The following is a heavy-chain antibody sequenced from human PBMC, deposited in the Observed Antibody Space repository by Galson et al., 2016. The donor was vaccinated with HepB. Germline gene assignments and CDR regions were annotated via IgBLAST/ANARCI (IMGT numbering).Heavy chain of an antibody. CDR2: IYYSGIS. J-gene: IGHJ5*02. Sequence: NWVRQAPGKGLEWVGYIYYSGISYYMASLKSRATMSVDTSNNQFSLKLTSVTAADTAVYYCARFYYGDYRRFDPWGQGILVTVSS. V-gene: IGHV4-30-4*01. CDR3: ARFYYGDYRRFDP. D-gene: IGHD4-17*01.